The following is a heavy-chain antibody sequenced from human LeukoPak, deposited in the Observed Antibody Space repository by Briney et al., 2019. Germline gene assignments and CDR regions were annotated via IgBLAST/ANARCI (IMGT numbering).Heavy chain of an antibody. Sequence: PGGSLRLSCAASGFTFSSYWMSWVRQAPGKGLEWVANIKQDGSEKYYVDSVKGRFTISRDNAKNSLYLQMNSLRAEDTAVYYCARGSSWYDLIVYYFDYWGQGTLVTVSS. CDR1: GFTFSSYW. V-gene: IGHV3-7*03. CDR3: ARGSSWYDLIVYYFDY. J-gene: IGHJ4*02. CDR2: IKQDGSEK. D-gene: IGHD6-13*01.